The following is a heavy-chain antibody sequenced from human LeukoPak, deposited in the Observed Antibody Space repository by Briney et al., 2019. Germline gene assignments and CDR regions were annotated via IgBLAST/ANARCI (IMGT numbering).Heavy chain of an antibody. CDR3: ASQLSSGWGGYYYYMDV. Sequence: SVKVSCKASGGTFSSFAISWVRQAPGQGLTWMGRIIPMFGTANYALKYQGRVTITTDESTRTAYMELSSLRSEDTAVYYCASQLSSGWGGYYYYMDVWGKGTTVTVS. J-gene: IGHJ6*03. CDR1: GGTFSSFA. V-gene: IGHV1-69*05. CDR2: IIPMFGTA. D-gene: IGHD6-19*01.